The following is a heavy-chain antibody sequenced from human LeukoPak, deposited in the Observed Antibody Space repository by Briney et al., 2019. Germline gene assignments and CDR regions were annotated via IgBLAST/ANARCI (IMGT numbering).Heavy chain of an antibody. CDR1: GYTFTRYD. CDR2: MNPNSGNT. J-gene: IGHJ4*02. D-gene: IGHD3-3*01. V-gene: IGHV1-8*01. Sequence: GASVKVSCKASGYTFTRYDINWVRQATGQGLEWMGWMNPNSGNTGYAQKFQGRVTMTRNTSISTAYMELSSLRSEDTAVYYCARGHYDFWSGYYRPFDYWGQGTLVTVSS. CDR3: ARGHYDFWSGYYRPFDY.